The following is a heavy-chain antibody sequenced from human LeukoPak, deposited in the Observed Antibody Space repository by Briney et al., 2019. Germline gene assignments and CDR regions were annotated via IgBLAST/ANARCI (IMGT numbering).Heavy chain of an antibody. D-gene: IGHD5-18*01. Sequence: ASVKVSCKSSGYDFITYGVSWVRQAPGQGLEWVGWIGPHNGDTNFGDTNYGERFQGRVTMTADTSTNTVYMEVRSLRSDDTAVYYCARDPPRGYSVWGQGTLVTVSS. CDR1: GYDFITYG. V-gene: IGHV1-18*04. J-gene: IGHJ1*01. CDR2: IGPHNGDTNFGDT. CDR3: ARDPPRGYSV.